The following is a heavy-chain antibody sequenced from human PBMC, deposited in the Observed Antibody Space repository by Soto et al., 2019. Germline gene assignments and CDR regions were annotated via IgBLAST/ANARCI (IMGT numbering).Heavy chain of an antibody. CDR1: GGSISSSSHY. V-gene: IGHV4-39*01. Sequence: SQTLPLTCSVFGGSISSSSHYWGWIRQAPGKGLEWIGSMSYSGSAYYNPSLKSRVTLFVDMSRNQVSLKVSSVTAADTAMYYCARGHGGITVFGAPGHFDYWGQGTRVTVSS. CDR3: ARGHGGITVFGAPGHFDY. D-gene: IGHD3-3*01. J-gene: IGHJ4*02. CDR2: MSYSGSA.